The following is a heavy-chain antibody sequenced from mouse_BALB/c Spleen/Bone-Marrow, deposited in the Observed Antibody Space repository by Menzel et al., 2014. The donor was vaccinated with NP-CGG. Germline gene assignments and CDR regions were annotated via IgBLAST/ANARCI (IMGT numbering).Heavy chain of an antibody. V-gene: IGHV1-74*01. CDR2: IDPSDSET. J-gene: IGHJ3*01. Sequence: QVQLQQSGAELVKPGASVTLSCKASGYTFTRYWLHWVRQRPGRGLEWIGKIDPSDSETHYNHEFKDKATLTVDKSSSTAYMQLSSLTSEDSAVYYCTRSEPFAYWGQGTLVTVSA. CDR3: TRSEPFAY. CDR1: GYTFTRYW.